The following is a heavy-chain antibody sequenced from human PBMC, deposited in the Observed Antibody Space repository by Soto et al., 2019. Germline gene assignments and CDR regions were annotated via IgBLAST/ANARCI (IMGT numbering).Heavy chain of an antibody. J-gene: IGHJ4*02. D-gene: IGHD2-15*01. CDR3: ARETYCSGGSCYHLDY. CDR2: ISYDGSNK. CDR1: GFTFSSYA. Sequence: GSLRLSCAASGFTFSSYAMHWVRQAPGKGLEWVAVISYDGSNKYYADSVKGRFTISRDNSKNTLYLQMNSLRAEDTAVYYCARETYCSGGSCYHLDYWGQGTLVTVSS. V-gene: IGHV3-30-3*01.